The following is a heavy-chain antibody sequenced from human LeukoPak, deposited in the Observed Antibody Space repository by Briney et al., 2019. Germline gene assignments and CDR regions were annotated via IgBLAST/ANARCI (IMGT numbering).Heavy chain of an antibody. V-gene: IGHV5-51*01. CDR3: ARRVYSATLVSPFDY. J-gene: IGHJ4*02. CDR2: IYPGDSDT. Sequence: GESLKISCKGSGSSFTSYWIGWVRQMPGKGLEWMGIIYPGDSDTRYSPSFQGQVTISADKSISTAYLQWSSLKASDTAMYYCARRVYSATLVSPFDYWGQGTLVTVSS. CDR1: GSSFTSYW. D-gene: IGHD5-18*01.